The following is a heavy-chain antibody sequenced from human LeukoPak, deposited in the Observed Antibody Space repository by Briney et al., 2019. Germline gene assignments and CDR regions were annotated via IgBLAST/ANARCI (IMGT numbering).Heavy chain of an antibody. CDR2: IIPIFGTA. D-gene: IGHD3-3*01. CDR3: ARDLDYDFWSGYRWVY. J-gene: IGHJ4*02. CDR1: GGTFSSYA. Sequence: SVKVSCKASGGTFSSYAISWVRQATGQGREWMGGIIPIFGTANYAQKFQGRVTITADESTSTAYMELRSLRSDDTAVYYCARDLDYDFWSGYRWVYWGQGTLVTVSS. V-gene: IGHV1-69*13.